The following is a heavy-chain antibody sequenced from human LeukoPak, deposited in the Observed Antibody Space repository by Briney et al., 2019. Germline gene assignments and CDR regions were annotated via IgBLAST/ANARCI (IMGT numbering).Heavy chain of an antibody. D-gene: IGHD6-13*01. J-gene: IGHJ5*02. V-gene: IGHV5-51*01. CDR3: ARQGAAAGTWFDP. Sequence: GESLKISCRGSGYSFTSYWIGWVRQMPGKGLEWMGIIYPGDSDTRYSPSFQGQVTISADKSISTAYLQWSGLKASDTAMYYCARQGAAAGTWFDPWGQGTLVTVSS. CDR1: GYSFTSYW. CDR2: IYPGDSDT.